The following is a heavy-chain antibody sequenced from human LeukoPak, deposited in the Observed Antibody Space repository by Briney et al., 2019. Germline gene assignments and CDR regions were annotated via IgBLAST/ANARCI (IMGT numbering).Heavy chain of an antibody. V-gene: IGHV3-23*01. CDR2: VSGSGADT. CDR1: EFTLSSNA. CDR3: AKTLPAAGTGY. D-gene: IGHD6-13*01. J-gene: IGHJ4*02. Sequence: GGSLRPSCAASEFTLSSNAMSWVRQAPGKGLEWVSSVSGSGADTYYTDSVRGRFTISRDKSKNTLFLQMSSLRAEDTAVYYCAKTLPAAGTGYWGQGILVTVSS.